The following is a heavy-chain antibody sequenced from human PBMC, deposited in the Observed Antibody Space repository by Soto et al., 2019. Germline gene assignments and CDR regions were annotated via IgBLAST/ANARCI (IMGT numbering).Heavy chain of an antibody. CDR1: GYTFTSYG. Sequence: QVQLVQSGAEVKKPGASVKVSCKASGYTFTSYGISWVRQAPGQGLEWMGWISAYNGNTNYAQKLQGRVTMTTDTSKSTAYMEPSSLRSDDRAVYYCARARGAYGMDVWGQGTTVTVSS. CDR2: ISAYNGNT. CDR3: ARARGAYGMDV. V-gene: IGHV1-18*01. J-gene: IGHJ6*02.